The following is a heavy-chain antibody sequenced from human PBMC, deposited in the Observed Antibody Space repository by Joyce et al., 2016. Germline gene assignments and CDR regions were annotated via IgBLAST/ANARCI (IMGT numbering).Heavy chain of an antibody. CDR2: IYPGDSDT. D-gene: IGHD3-16*01. V-gene: IGHV5-51*01. CDR3: ARSGVRGTLSPLFDH. CDR1: GYSFTSYW. Sequence: EVQLVQSGAEMKKPGESLEISCKGSGYSFTSYWIGWVRQMPGKGLEWMGIIYPGDSDTKYSPSFKGQVTISADKSINTAYLRWSSLKASDTAVYFCARSGVRGTLSPLFDHWGQGTPVTVSS. J-gene: IGHJ5*02.